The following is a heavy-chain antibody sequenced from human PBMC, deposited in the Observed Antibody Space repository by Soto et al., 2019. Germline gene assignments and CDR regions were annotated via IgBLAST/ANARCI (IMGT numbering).Heavy chain of an antibody. D-gene: IGHD5-12*01. V-gene: IGHV1-69*13. CDR3: ARGADRRWLQLFDY. CDR1: GGTFSSYA. CDR2: ITPMFGTT. J-gene: IGHJ4*02. Sequence: SVKVSCKASGGTFSSYAISWVRQAPGQGLEWVGGITPMFGTTNYAQKFQGRVTISADESMTTAYMEMRGLRSDDTAVYFCARGADRRWLQLFDYWGQGTLVTVSS.